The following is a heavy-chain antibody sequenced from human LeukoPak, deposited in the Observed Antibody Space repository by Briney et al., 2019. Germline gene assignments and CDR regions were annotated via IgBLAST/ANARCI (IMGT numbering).Heavy chain of an antibody. V-gene: IGHV4-34*01. D-gene: IGHD6-19*01. CDR3: ARGQRWLVRKSMDV. CDR2: INHSGST. J-gene: IGHJ6*02. Sequence: SETLSLTCAVYGGSFSGYYWSWIRQPPGKGLEWIGEINHSGSTNYNPSLKSRVTISVDTSKNQFSLKLSSVTAADTAVYYCARGQRWLVRKSMDVWGQGTTVTVSS. CDR1: GGSFSGYY.